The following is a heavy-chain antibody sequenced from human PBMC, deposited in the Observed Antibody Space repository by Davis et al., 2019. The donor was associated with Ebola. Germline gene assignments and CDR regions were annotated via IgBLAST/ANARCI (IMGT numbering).Heavy chain of an antibody. CDR3: ARAIGGVIVMDAFDI. J-gene: IGHJ3*02. V-gene: IGHV1-46*01. Sequence: ASVKVSCKASGYTFTSYYMHWVRQAPGQGLEWMGIINPSGGSTSYAQKFQGRVTMTRDTSTSTVYMELSSLRSEDTAAYYCARAIGGVIVMDAFDIWGQGTMVTVSS. CDR2: INPSGGST. D-gene: IGHD3-16*02. CDR1: GYTFTSYY.